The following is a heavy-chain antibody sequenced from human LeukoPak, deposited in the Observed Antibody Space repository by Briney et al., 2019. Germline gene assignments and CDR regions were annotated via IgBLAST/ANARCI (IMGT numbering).Heavy chain of an antibody. CDR3: AKLPGGQLLSAFDY. CDR2: ISYDGSNK. Sequence: GGSLRLSCAASGFTFSSYGMHWVRQAPDKGLEWVAVISYDGSNKYYADSVKGRFTISRDNSKNTLYLQMNSLRAEDTAVYYCAKLPGGQLLSAFDYWGQGTLVTVSS. J-gene: IGHJ4*02. V-gene: IGHV3-30*18. D-gene: IGHD2-2*01. CDR1: GFTFSSYG.